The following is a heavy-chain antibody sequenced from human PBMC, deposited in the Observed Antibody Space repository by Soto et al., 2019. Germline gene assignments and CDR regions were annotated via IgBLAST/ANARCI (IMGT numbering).Heavy chain of an antibody. D-gene: IGHD6-19*01. CDR1: GFIFRNYA. CDR3: AVPTGIEVTGPEY. J-gene: IGHJ4*02. CDR2: IGGSGYDT. Sequence: EVQLLESGGGLVQPGGSLRLSCTASGFIFRNYAMSWVRQAPGKGLQWVSAIGGSGYDTYYADSVKGRFTVSRDNSRDTLHLQMSSLRADDTAIYYCAVPTGIEVTGPEYWGQGILVTVSS. V-gene: IGHV3-23*01.